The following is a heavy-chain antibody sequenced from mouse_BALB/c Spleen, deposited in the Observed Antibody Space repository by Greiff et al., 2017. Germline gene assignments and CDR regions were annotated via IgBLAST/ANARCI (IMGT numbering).Heavy chain of an antibody. J-gene: IGHJ4*01. CDR3: ARGDYDYDGYAMDY. V-gene: IGHV1-54*01. D-gene: IGHD2-4*01. Sequence: VKLMESGAELVRPGTSVKVSCKASGYAFTNYLIEWVKQRPGQGLEWIGVINPGSGGTNYNEKFKGKATLTADKSSSTAYMQLSSLTSDDSAVYFCARGDYDYDGYAMDYWGQGTSVTVSS. CDR1: GYAFTNYL. CDR2: INPGSGGT.